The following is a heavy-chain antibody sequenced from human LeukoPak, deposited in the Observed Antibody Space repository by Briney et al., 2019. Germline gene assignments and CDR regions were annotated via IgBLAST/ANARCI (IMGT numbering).Heavy chain of an antibody. CDR1: GFTFSSYA. D-gene: IGHD3-22*01. CDR2: ISGSGITI. V-gene: IGHV3-23*01. Sequence: GGSLRLSCAASGFTFSSYAMTWVRQAPGKGLEWVSGISGSGITIFYADSVRGRFTISRDNSRNTLYLLMNSLRAEDTAVYYCAGSGYSPDYWGQGTLVTVSS. J-gene: IGHJ4*02. CDR3: AGSGYSPDY.